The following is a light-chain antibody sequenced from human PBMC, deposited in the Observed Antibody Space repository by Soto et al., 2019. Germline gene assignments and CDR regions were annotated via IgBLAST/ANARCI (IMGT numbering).Light chain of an antibody. CDR1: SSDVGGYNY. V-gene: IGLV2-14*01. CDR2: EVS. CDR3: TSYTSSSSNFV. J-gene: IGLJ1*01. Sequence: QSALTQPASVSRSPGQSITISCTGSSSDVGGYNYVSWYQQHPGKAPQLMIYEVSNRPSGVSNRFSGSKSGNTASLTISGLQAEDEADYYCTSYTSSSSNFVFGSGTKVTVL.